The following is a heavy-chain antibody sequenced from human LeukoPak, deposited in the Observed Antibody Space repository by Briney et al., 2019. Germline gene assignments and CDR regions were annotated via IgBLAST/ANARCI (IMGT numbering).Heavy chain of an antibody. CDR3: AKGSSGYFADL. J-gene: IGHJ5*02. CDR2: ISNDGGGT. V-gene: IGHV3-23*01. D-gene: IGHD3-22*01. Sequence: GGSLRLSCAASGFIFNNYGLIWVRQAPGKGLEWVSAISNDGGGTQYADFVEGWFTISRDNSKNTLFLQMSSLRAEDTALYYCAKGSSGYFADLWGQGTLVTVSS. CDR1: GFIFNNYG.